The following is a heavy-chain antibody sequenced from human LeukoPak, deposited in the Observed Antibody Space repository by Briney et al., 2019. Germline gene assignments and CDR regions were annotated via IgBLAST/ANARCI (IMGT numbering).Heavy chain of an antibody. Sequence: PSQTLSLTCTVSGGSISSGDYYWSWIRQHPGKGLEWIGYIYYSGSTYCNPSLKSRVTISVDTSKNQFSLKLSSVTAADTAVYYCARDDYYGSGRFDPWGQGTLVTVSS. V-gene: IGHV4-31*03. D-gene: IGHD3-10*01. CDR3: ARDDYYGSGRFDP. CDR1: GGSISSGDYY. J-gene: IGHJ5*02. CDR2: IYYSGST.